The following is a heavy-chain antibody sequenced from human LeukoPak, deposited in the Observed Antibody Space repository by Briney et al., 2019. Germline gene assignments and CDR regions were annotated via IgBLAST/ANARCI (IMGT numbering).Heavy chain of an antibody. Sequence: GGSLRLSCAASGFTFSGSAMHWFRQASGKGLEWVGRIRSKANSYATAYAASVKGRFTISRDDSKNTAYLQMNSLKTEDTAVYYCTRHRYSGSYNWFDPWGQGTLVTVSS. J-gene: IGHJ5*02. V-gene: IGHV3-73*01. CDR2: IRSKANSYAT. CDR1: GFTFSGSA. CDR3: TRHRYSGSYNWFDP. D-gene: IGHD1-26*01.